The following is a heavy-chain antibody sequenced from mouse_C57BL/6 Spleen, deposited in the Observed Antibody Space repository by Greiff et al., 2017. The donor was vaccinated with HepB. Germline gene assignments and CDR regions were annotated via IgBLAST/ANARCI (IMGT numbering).Heavy chain of an antibody. J-gene: IGHJ2*01. CDR1: GYNFTSYW. CDR2: IHPNSGST. CDR3: ARPSYYYGSDY. V-gene: IGHV1-64*01. D-gene: IGHD1-1*01. Sequence: VQLQQPGAELVKPGASVKLSCKASGYNFTSYWMHWVKQRPGQGLEWIGMIHPNSGSTKYNEKFKSKATLTVDKSSSTAYMQLSSLTSEDSAVYYCARPSYYYGSDYWGQGTTLTVSS.